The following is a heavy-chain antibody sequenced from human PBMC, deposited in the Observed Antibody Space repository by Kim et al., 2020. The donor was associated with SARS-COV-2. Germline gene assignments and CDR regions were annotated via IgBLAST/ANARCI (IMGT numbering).Heavy chain of an antibody. CDR3: AREAAGSPSI. Sequence: STYYNPSLKSRVTISVDTSKNQFSLKRSSVTAADTAVYYCAREAAGSPSIWGQGTMVTVSS. J-gene: IGHJ3*02. D-gene: IGHD6-13*01. V-gene: IGHV4-39*07. CDR2: ST.